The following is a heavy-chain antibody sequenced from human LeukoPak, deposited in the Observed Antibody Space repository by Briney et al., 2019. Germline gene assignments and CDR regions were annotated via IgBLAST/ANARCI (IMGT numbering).Heavy chain of an antibody. Sequence: GGSLRLSCAASGFTFSSYAMSWVRQAPGKGLEWVSAISGSGGSTYYADSVKGRFTISRDNSKNSLYLQMNSLRAEDTAVYYCARRPTSYYYGMDVWGQGTTVTVSS. CDR3: ARRPTSYYYGMDV. J-gene: IGHJ6*02. D-gene: IGHD2-2*01. CDR2: ISGSGGST. CDR1: GFTFSSYA. V-gene: IGHV3-23*01.